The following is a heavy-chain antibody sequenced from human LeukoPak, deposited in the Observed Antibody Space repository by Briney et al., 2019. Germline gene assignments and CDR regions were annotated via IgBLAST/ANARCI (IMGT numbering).Heavy chain of an antibody. Sequence: SETLSLTCTVSGGSISSSSYYWGWIRQPPGKGLEWIGSFYYSGSTYYNPSLKSRVTISVDTSKNQFSLKLSSATAADTAVYYCARVSMRELLPVDYWGQGTLVTVSS. CDR1: GGSISSSSYY. D-gene: IGHD1-26*01. CDR3: ARVSMRELLPVDY. CDR2: FYYSGST. V-gene: IGHV4-39*07. J-gene: IGHJ4*02.